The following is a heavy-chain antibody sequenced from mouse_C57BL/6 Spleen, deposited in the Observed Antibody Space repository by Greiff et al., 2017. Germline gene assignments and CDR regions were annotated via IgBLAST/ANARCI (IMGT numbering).Heavy chain of an antibody. CDR3: ASQSRALDGSSYEYFDV. V-gene: IGHV1-81*01. Sequence: VQLQESGAELARPGASVKLSCKASGYTFTSYGISWVKQRTGQGLEWIGEIYPRSGNTYYPEKFKGKATLTADKSSSTGYMELRSLTSEDSAVYFCASQSRALDGSSYEYFDVWGTGTTVTVSS. CDR2: IYPRSGNT. D-gene: IGHD1-1*01. J-gene: IGHJ1*03. CDR1: GYTFTSYG.